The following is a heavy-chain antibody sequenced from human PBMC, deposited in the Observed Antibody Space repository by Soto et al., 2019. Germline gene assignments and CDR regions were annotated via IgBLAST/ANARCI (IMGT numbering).Heavy chain of an antibody. CDR2: IIPIFGTA. V-gene: IGHV1-69*05. CDR1: GGTFSSYA. J-gene: IGHJ3*02. D-gene: IGHD3-16*02. Sequence: QVQLVQSGAEVKKPGSSVKVSCKASGGTFSSYAISWVRQAPGQGLEWMGGIIPIFGTANYAQKFQGRVTITTDDSTSTAYMKLSSLRSEDTAVYYCARDRHMITFGGVIADAFDIWGQGTMVTVSS. CDR3: ARDRHMITFGGVIADAFDI.